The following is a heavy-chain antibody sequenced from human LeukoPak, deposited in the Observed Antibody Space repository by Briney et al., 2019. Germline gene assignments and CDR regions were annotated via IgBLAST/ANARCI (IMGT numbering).Heavy chain of an antibody. V-gene: IGHV3-15*01. J-gene: IGHJ3*02. Sequence: GSLRLSWAGSGPTFTTARMSWGRQGPGEGLKWGGRFKGKADGGTTDYAAPVKGRFTISRDDSKTTFYLQMNSLKTEDTAVYYCATDNGYTAFDNWGQGTMVTVSS. CDR2: FKGKADGGTT. CDR1: GPTFTTAR. D-gene: IGHD5-24*01. CDR3: ATDNGYTAFDN.